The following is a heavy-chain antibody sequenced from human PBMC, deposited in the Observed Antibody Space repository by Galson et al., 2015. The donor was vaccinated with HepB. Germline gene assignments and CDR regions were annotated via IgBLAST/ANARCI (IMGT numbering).Heavy chain of an antibody. D-gene: IGHD2-2*01. J-gene: IGHJ3*02. V-gene: IGHV5-51*01. CDR2: IYPGDSDT. CDR1: GYSFTNYW. Sequence: QSGAEVKKPGESLKISCKGSGYSFTNYWIGWVRQMPGKGLEWMGIIYPGDSDTRYSPSLQGQVTISADKSISTAYLQWSSLKASDTAMYYCARSRVVPAAIDDAFDIWGQGTMVTVSS. CDR3: ARSRVVPAAIDDAFDI.